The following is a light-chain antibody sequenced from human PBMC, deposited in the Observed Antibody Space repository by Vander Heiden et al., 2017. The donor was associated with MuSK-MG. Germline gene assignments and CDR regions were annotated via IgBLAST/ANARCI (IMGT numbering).Light chain of an antibody. CDR3: QHHSNLHL. V-gene: IGKV3-11*01. Sequence: ELVLTPSPATLSLSPGERATLSCRASQGVSSYLDWYQQKPGQAPRLLIYDASNRANGIPDRFSGSGSGTDFTLTSSSLEPEDFAAYYCQHHSNLHLFGQGTRLEIK. J-gene: IGKJ5*01. CDR1: QGVSSY. CDR2: DAS.